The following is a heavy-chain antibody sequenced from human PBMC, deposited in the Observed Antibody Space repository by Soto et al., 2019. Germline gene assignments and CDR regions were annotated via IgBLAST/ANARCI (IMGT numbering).Heavy chain of an antibody. CDR2: IYSGGST. CDR3: ARWGIAARRGRDY. Sequence: GGSLRLSCAASGFTVSSNNMSWVRQAPGKGLEWVSVIYSGGSTYYADSVKGRFTISRDNSKNTLYLQMNSLRAEDTAVYYWARWGIAARRGRDYWGQGTLVTVSS. CDR1: GFTVSSNN. V-gene: IGHV3-66*01. D-gene: IGHD6-6*01. J-gene: IGHJ4*02.